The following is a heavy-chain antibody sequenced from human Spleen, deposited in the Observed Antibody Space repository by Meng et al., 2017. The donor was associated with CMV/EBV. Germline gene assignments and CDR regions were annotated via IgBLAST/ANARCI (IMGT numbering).Heavy chain of an antibody. J-gene: IGHJ3*01. CDR3: ARDLVGYDAFDV. D-gene: IGHD3-22*01. CDR2: INPDGGTT. Sequence: ASVKVSCKASGFFLRGYPISWVWQAPGQGLEWMGRINPDGGTTTYSQKFQGGVTLTSDTSTNTVYMELSRLRYEDTAVYYCARDLVGYDAFDVWGQGTMVTVSS. V-gene: IGHV1-46*01. CDR1: GFFLRGYP.